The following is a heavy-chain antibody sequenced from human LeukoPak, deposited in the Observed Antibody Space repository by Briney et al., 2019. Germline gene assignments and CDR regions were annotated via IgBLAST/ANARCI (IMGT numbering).Heavy chain of an antibody. CDR3: FRWGVAADMQD. V-gene: IGHV3-7*01. CDR2: INLAGSDT. J-gene: IGHJ4*02. Sequence: GGLRLSCEFSVLTLSEYWIGWVCQAPGKGLEWVANINLAGSDTYYVDSVKGRFTISRDNAKKSTFLQMNNLRVEDTALYFCFRWGVAADMQDWGQGTLVTVSS. CDR1: VLTLSEYW. D-gene: IGHD2-2*01.